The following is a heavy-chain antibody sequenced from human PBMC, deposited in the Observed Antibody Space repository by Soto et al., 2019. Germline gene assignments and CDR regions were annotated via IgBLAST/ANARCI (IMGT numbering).Heavy chain of an antibody. V-gene: IGHV6-1*01. D-gene: IGHD5-12*01. CDR3: AKGDKLGPKTGYDFAP. Sequence: SQTLSLTCAISGDSVSSNTASWNWIRQSPSRGLEWLGRTYFRSKWYNDYAVSVKSRIIINPDTSNNQFSLQMSSVTPEDTAVYFCAKGDKLGPKTGYDFAPWGQAIMLTVS. CDR1: GDSVSSNTAS. J-gene: IGHJ5*02. CDR2: TYFRSKWYN.